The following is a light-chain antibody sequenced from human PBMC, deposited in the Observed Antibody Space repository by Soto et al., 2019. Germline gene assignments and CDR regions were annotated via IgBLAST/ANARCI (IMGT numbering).Light chain of an antibody. V-gene: IGLV1-47*01. J-gene: IGLJ3*02. CDR2: RNN. CDR3: AAWDDSLSVWV. CDR1: SSNIGSNY. Sequence: QSVLTQPPSASGPPGQRVTISCSGSSSNIGSNYVYWYQQLPGTAPKLLIYRNNQRPSGVPDRFSGSKSGTSASLAISGLRSEDEADYYCAAWDDSLSVWVFGGGTQLTVL.